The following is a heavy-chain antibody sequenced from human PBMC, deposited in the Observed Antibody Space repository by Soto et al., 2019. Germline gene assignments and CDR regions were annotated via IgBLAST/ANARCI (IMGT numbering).Heavy chain of an antibody. CDR1: GYTFTAFG. CDR2: ISGNNGDT. Sequence: QVQLVQSGSEVKKPGASVKVSCKTSGYTFTAFGVGWVRQAPGQGLEWMGWISGNNGDTNYAQNLQRRVTMTTDTSTSTAYMELRSLRSDDTAVYYCARSGDGNWFESWGQGTLVTVSS. D-gene: IGHD7-27*01. J-gene: IGHJ5*01. CDR3: ARSGDGNWFES. V-gene: IGHV1-18*01.